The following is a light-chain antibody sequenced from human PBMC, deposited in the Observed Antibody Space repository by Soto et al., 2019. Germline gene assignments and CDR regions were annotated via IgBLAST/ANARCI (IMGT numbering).Light chain of an antibody. CDR1: QTISSW. Sequence: DIQMTQSPSTLSGSVGDRVTITCRASQTISSWLAWYQQKPGKAPKLLIYKASTLKSGVPSRFSGSGSGTEFTLTISSLQPDDCATYDCQHYNSYSEAFGQGTKV. V-gene: IGKV1-5*03. CDR2: KAS. CDR3: QHYNSYSEA. J-gene: IGKJ1*01.